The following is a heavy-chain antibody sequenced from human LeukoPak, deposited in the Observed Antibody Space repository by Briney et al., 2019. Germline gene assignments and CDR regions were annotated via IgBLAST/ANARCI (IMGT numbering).Heavy chain of an antibody. CDR2: ISGSGGST. D-gene: IGHD6-13*01. Sequence: GGSLRLSCAASGFTFSSYGMSWVRQAPGKGLEWVSAISGSGGSTYYADSVKGRFTISRDNSKNTLYLQMSSLRAEDTAVYYCAREPTYSSSWHTSCDYWGQGTVVTVSS. J-gene: IGHJ4*02. CDR1: GFTFSSYG. CDR3: AREPTYSSSWHTSCDY. V-gene: IGHV3-23*01.